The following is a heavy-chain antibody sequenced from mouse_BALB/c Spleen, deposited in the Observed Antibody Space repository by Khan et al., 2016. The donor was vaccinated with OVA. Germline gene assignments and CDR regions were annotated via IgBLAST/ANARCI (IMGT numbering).Heavy chain of an antibody. D-gene: IGHD3-3*01. CDR1: GYTFTSYW. Sequence: EVKLMESGTVLARPGASVKMSCKASGYTFTSYWMHWVKQRPGQGLEWIGDIYPGNTDTNYNQKFKGKAKLTAVTSTSTAYMELSSLTNEDSAVYYCTRRNGEGAWVAYWGQGTLVTVSA. CDR3: TRRNGEGAWVAY. CDR2: IYPGNTDT. V-gene: IGHV1-5*01. J-gene: IGHJ3*01.